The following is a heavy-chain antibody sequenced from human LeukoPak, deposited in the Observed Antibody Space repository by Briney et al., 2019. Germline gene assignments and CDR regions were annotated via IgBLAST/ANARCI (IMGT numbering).Heavy chain of an antibody. J-gene: IGHJ4*02. Sequence: ASVKVSCKASGYTFTGYHMHWVRQAPGQGLEWMGWTNPNSGGTNYAQKFQGRVTMTRDTSISTAYMELSRLRSDDTAVYYCASLDPVLRYFDWLSIWGQGTLVTVSS. D-gene: IGHD3-9*01. CDR1: GYTFTGYH. CDR3: ASLDPVLRYFDWLSI. V-gene: IGHV1-2*02. CDR2: TNPNSGGT.